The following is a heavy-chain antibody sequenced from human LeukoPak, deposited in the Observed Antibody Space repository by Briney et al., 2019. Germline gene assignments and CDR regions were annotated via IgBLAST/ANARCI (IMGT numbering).Heavy chain of an antibody. J-gene: IGHJ4*02. CDR2: ISSSSSTI. Sequence: PGRSLRLSCAASGFTFSSYSMNWVRQAPGKGLEWVSYISSSSSTIYYADSVKGRFTISRDNAKNSLYLQMNSLRAEDTAVYYCARDAPAGEKPEYFFDYWGQGTLVTVSS. CDR3: ARDAPAGEKPEYFFDY. V-gene: IGHV3-48*04. CDR1: GFTFSSYS.